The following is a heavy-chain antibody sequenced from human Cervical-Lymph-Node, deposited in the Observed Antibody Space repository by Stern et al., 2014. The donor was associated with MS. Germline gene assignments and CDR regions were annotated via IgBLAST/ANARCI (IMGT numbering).Heavy chain of an antibody. V-gene: IGHV1-69*01. Sequence: QVQLMQSGPEMKKPGSSVKISCKASGDTFSSYAFSWVRQGPGQGLEWMGLIIPMFGKADYAQKFQGRVTLTADESTRTAYMELSSLRSEDTAIYYCARGQAAHFDGWGQGTLVTVSS. CDR3: ARGQAAHFDG. CDR1: GDTFSSYA. J-gene: IGHJ4*02. D-gene: IGHD3-9*01. CDR2: IIPMFGKA.